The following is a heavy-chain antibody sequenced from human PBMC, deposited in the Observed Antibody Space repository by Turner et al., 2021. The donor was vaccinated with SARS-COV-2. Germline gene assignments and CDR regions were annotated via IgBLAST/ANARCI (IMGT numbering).Heavy chain of an antibody. CDR1: GFTFSSYA. CDR2: ISYDGSNK. J-gene: IGHJ6*02. D-gene: IGHD2-21*01. CDR3: AIDGDRFGLFYYYGMDV. Sequence: QVQLVESGGGVVQPGRSLRLSCAASGFTFSSYAMHWVRQAPCKGLEWVAVISYDGSNKYYADAVKGRFTISRDNSKNTLYLQMNSLRAEDTAVYYCAIDGDRFGLFYYYGMDVWGQGTTVTVSS. V-gene: IGHV3-30-3*01.